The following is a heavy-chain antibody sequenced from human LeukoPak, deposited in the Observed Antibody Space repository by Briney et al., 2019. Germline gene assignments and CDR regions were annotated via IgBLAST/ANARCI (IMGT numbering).Heavy chain of an antibody. Sequence: GGSLRLSCAASGFTFSSYAMSWVRQAPGKGLEWVSVISGSGDSTYYADSVKGRFTISRDNSKNTLYLRMNSLRAEDTAVYYCAKDLGRSGWSDFDYWGQGTLVTVSS. CDR2: ISGSGDST. V-gene: IGHV3-23*01. CDR3: AKDLGRSGWSDFDY. CDR1: GFTFSSYA. J-gene: IGHJ4*02. D-gene: IGHD6-19*01.